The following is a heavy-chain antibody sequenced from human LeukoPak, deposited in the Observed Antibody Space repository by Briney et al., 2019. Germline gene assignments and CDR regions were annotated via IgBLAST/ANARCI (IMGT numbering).Heavy chain of an antibody. V-gene: IGHV3-49*03. Sequence: GRSLRLSCTASGITFGDYGVSWFRQAPGKGLEWIGFIRSKTYGGTTEDAASVRGRFTLSRDDSKNIVFLETNILRAEDTAVYYCSTDYWRLGFDYWGQGTLVTVSS. J-gene: IGHJ4*02. CDR2: IRSKTYGGTT. CDR1: GITFGDYG. D-gene: IGHD1-1*01. CDR3: STDYWRLGFDY.